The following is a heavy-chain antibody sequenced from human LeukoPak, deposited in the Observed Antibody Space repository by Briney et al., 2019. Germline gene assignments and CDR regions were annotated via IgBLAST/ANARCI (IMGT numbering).Heavy chain of an antibody. CDR3: ARGHTILDP. CDR1: GITLIGRW. J-gene: IGHJ5*02. CDR2: IKGDGSER. V-gene: IGHV3-7*01. Sequence: GGSLRLSCAASGITLIGRWMTWVRQAPGKGLEGVANIKGDGSERYYVDSVKGRFTISRDNAKNILYLQMNSLRVEDTAVYYCARGHTILDPRGQGTLVTVSS.